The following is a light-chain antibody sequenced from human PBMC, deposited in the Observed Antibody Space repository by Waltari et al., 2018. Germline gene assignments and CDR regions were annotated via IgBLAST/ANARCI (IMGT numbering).Light chain of an antibody. CDR3: HSRDSSSTRF. V-gene: IGLV3-19*01. J-gene: IGLJ2*01. CDR1: SLRRYY. CDR2: GQS. Sequence: SSELTQDPTVSVALGQTVRITCQGDSLRRYYPSWYQQRPGQAPILVFYGQSSRPSGIPDRFSGSISGNTASLTITGAQAEDEADYYCHSRDSSSTRFFGGGTRLTVL.